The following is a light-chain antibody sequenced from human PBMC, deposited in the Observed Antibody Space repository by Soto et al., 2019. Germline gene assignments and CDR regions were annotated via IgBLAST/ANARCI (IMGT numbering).Light chain of an antibody. CDR1: SSDVGGYNH. J-gene: IGLJ3*02. V-gene: IGLV2-14*01. CDR3: CSYTSSSIRV. CDR2: EVR. Sequence: QSALTQPASVSGSPGQSITISCTGTSSDVGGYNHVSWYQQHPGKAPKLIIYEVRNRPSGVSNRLSGSKSGNTASLTISGLQADDEDDYYCCSYTSSSIRVFGGGTKVTVL.